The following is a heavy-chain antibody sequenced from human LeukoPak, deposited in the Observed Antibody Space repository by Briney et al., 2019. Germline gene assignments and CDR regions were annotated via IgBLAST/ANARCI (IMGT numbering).Heavy chain of an antibody. J-gene: IGHJ4*02. CDR1: GGSISSYY. V-gene: IGHV4-59*01. CDR3: ATDNKRSSSDY. D-gene: IGHD6-6*01. CDR2: LSKSGNT. Sequence: SETLSLTCTVSGGSISSYYWSWIRLPPGKGLEWIGYLSKSGNTNYSPSLKSRVTIFGDTSKNQFFLKLSSVTAADTAVYYCATDNKRSSSDYWGQGTLVTVSS.